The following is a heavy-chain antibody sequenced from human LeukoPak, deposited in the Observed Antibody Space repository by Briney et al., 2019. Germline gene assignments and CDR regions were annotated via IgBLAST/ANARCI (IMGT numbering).Heavy chain of an antibody. CDR3: ASAYFSIHW. Sequence: GGSLRLSCAASGFTVSSSHMTWVRQAPGKGLEWVSVIYSGGTTYYADSVKGRFTISRDNSKNTVYLQMNSLRAEDTAVYYCASAYFSIHWWGQGTLVTVSS. CDR1: GFTVSSSH. J-gene: IGHJ4*02. D-gene: IGHD2/OR15-2a*01. CDR2: IYSGGTT. V-gene: IGHV3-53*01.